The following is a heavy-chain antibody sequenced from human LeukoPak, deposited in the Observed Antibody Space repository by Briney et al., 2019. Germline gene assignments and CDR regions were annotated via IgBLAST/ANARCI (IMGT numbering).Heavy chain of an antibody. J-gene: IGHJ4*02. CDR1: GFTFTSYA. D-gene: IGHD6-13*01. Sequence: QPGGSLRLSCGASGFTFTSYAMHWFRQAPGKGLEWVAGISCHGNNKYYADSVKGRFTISRDNSNNTLYLQMNSLRADDTAVFYCARETGLGIAVAGTVDYWGQGTLVTVSS. V-gene: IGHV3-30*01. CDR2: ISCHGNNK. CDR3: ARETGLGIAVAGTVDY.